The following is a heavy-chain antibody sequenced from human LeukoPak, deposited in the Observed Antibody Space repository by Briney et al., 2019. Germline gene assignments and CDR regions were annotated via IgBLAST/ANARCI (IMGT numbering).Heavy chain of an antibody. CDR2: ISYDGSNK. Sequence: PGRSLRLSCAASGFTFSSYGIHWVRQAPGKGLEWVAVISYDGSNKDYADSVKGRFTISRDNSKNALYLQMNSLRAEDTAVYYCARDLAGYNSFDYWGQGTLVTVSS. J-gene: IGHJ4*02. D-gene: IGHD5-24*01. CDR1: GFTFSSYG. CDR3: ARDLAGYNSFDY. V-gene: IGHV3-30*03.